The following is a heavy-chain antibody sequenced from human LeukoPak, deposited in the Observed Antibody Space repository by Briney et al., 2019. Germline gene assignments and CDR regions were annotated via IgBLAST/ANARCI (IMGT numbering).Heavy chain of an antibody. V-gene: IGHV3-30*18. J-gene: IGHJ6*02. CDR2: ISYDGSKK. D-gene: IGHD6-13*01. CDR3: VKDQQLLPPYYYGMDG. Sequence: GKSPRLSCAASGSTFNSYGMHWVRQAPGKGLEWVAVISYDGSKKDYADSVKGRFTISRDNSKNAVYLQMNSLRAEDTAVYYCVKDQQLLPPYYYGMDGWGQGATVTVTS. CDR1: GSTFNSYG.